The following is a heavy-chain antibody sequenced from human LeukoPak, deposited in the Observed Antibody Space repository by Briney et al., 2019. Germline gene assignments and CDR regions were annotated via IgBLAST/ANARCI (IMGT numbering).Heavy chain of an antibody. D-gene: IGHD3-10*01. Sequence: GESLKISCKASGYSFTSYWISWVRQMPGKGLEWMGRIDPSDSYTNYSPSFQGHVTISADKSISTAYLQWSSLKASDTAMYYCARHLSFVDAFDIWGQGTMATVSS. V-gene: IGHV5-10-1*01. J-gene: IGHJ3*02. CDR1: GYSFTSYW. CDR2: IDPSDSYT. CDR3: ARHLSFVDAFDI.